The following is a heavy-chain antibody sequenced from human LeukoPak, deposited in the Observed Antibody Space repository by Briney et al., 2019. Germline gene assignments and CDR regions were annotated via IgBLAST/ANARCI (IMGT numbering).Heavy chain of an antibody. CDR2: IYYSGST. Sequence: SETLSLTCTVSGGSISSSSYYWGWIRQPPGKGLEWIGSIYYSGSTYYNPSLKSRVTISVDASKNQFSLKLSSVTAADTAVYYCAREVSYGSGRYYYYYMDVWGKGTTVTISS. CDR1: GGSISSSSYY. D-gene: IGHD3-10*01. CDR3: AREVSYGSGRYYYYYMDV. J-gene: IGHJ6*03. V-gene: IGHV4-39*07.